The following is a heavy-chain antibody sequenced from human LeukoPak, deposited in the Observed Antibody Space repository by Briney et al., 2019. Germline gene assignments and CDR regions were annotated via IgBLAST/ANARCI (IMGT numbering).Heavy chain of an antibody. CDR3: ARDGVFRFEVGDVYYYYMDV. D-gene: IGHD2-21*02. CDR1: GYIFTGYY. CDR2: INPNSGDT. V-gene: IGHV1-2*02. J-gene: IGHJ6*03. Sequence: GASVKVSCKASGYIFTGYYIHWVRQAPGQGLEWMGWINPNSGDTKYAQKFQGRVTMTRDTSNNTVYMDLTRPIFDDTAMYYCARDGVFRFEVGDVYYYYMDVWGKGTTVTISS.